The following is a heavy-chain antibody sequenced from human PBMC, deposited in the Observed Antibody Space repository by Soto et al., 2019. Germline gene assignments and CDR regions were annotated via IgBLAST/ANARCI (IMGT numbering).Heavy chain of an antibody. Sequence: QITLKESGPPLVKPTQTLTLTCTFSGFSLSTSGVGVGWIRQPPGKALEWLALIYWDDDKRYSPSLKSRLTITKDTSKNHVALTMTNMDPVDTATYYCAHTVHGTVNDYWGQGTLVTVSS. CDR3: AHTVHGTVNDY. V-gene: IGHV2-5*02. CDR1: GFSLSTSGVG. J-gene: IGHJ4*02. D-gene: IGHD1-26*01. CDR2: IYWDDDK.